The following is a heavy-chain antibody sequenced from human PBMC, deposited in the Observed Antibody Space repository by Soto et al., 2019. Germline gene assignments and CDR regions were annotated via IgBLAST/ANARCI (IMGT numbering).Heavy chain of an antibody. CDR3: TKSNWFDP. CDR1: GGSISSSRYY. V-gene: IGHV4-39*01. Sequence: SETLSLTCTVSGGSISSSRYYWGWIRQPPGKGLEWIGRIYYSGSTYYNPSLKSRVTISVDTSKNQFSLKLSSVTAADTAVYYCTKSNWFDPLGQGTLVTVSS. CDR2: IYYSGST. J-gene: IGHJ5*02.